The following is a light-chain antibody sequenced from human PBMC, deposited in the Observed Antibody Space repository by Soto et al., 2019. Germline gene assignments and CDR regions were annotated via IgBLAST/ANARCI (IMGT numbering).Light chain of an antibody. Sequence: QAVVTQEPSLTVSPGETVTLTCASSTGAVTSSYSPSRFQQKPGQAPRALIYGATNKHSWTPARFSGSLFGGKAALTLSNVQPEDEAEYYCLMYYGGPWVFGGGTKLTVL. CDR2: GAT. V-gene: IGLV7-43*01. J-gene: IGLJ3*02. CDR3: LMYYGGPWV. CDR1: TGAVTSSYS.